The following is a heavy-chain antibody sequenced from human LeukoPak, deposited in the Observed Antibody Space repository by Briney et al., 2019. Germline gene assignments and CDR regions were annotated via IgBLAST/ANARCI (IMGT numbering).Heavy chain of an antibody. CDR1: GGSISSYY. CDR3: ARAKPDNYDSSFWDAFDI. V-gene: IGHV4-59*12. D-gene: IGHD3-22*01. J-gene: IGHJ3*02. CDR2: IHYNGNT. Sequence: SETLSLTCTVAGGSISSYYWSWIRQPPGNRLEWIGYIHYNGNTNYNPSLQSRVTISVDTSKNQFSLKLCCLTAADTAVYYCARAKPDNYDSSFWDAFDIWGQGTMVTVSS.